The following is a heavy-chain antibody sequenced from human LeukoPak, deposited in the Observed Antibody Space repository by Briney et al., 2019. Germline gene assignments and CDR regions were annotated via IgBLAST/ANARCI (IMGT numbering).Heavy chain of an antibody. V-gene: IGHV3-23*01. CDR1: GFTFSSYA. Sequence: GGSLRLSCAASGFTFSSYAMSWVRQAPGKGLEWVSAISGSGGSTYYAGSVKGRFTISRDNSKNTPYLQMNSLRAEDTAVYYCAKGPLPGGSISNWFDPWGQGTLVTVSS. D-gene: IGHD3-16*01. CDR3: AKGPLPGGSISNWFDP. CDR2: ISGSGGST. J-gene: IGHJ5*02.